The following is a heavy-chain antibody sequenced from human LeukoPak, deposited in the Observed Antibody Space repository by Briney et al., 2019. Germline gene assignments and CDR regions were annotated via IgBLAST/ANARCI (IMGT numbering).Heavy chain of an antibody. CDR2: IKQDGSEK. V-gene: IGHV3-7*03. J-gene: IGHJ4*02. CDR3: ARDSSGAFDH. CDR1: GFTLSSYW. Sequence: GGSLRLSCAASGFTLSSYWMTWVRQAPGRGLEWVANIKQDGSEKYYVDSVKGRFTISRDNAKNSLYLQMNSLRAEGTAVYYCARDSSGAFDHWGQGTLVTVSS. D-gene: IGHD3-10*01.